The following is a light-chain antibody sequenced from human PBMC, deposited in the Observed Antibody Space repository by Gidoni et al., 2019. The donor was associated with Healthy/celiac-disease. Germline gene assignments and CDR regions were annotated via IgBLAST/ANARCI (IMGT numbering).Light chain of an antibody. J-gene: IGKJ4*01. Sequence: AIRMTQSPSSFSASTGDRVTITCRASQCISSYLAWYQQKPGKAPKLLIYAASTLQSGVPSRFSGSGSGTDFTLTIRCLQSEDFATYYCQQYYSYPPLTFGGGTQVEIK. CDR2: AAS. CDR1: QCISSY. V-gene: IGKV1-8*01. CDR3: QQYYSYPPLT.